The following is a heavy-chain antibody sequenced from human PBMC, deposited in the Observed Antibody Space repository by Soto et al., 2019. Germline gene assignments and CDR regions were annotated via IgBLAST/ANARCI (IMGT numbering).Heavy chain of an antibody. D-gene: IGHD2-2*01. J-gene: IGHJ5*02. CDR1: GLSLTNGRLG. CDR3: ALIKDCSRTDCYLASFDP. V-gene: IGHV2-26*01. CDR2: IFSNDDK. Sequence: SGPTLVNPTETLTLTCTVSGLSLTNGRLGVSWIRQPLGKALEWLAHIFSNDDKSYSTSLKSRLTISKDISRSQVVLTMTNMDPVDSATYYCALIKDCSRTDCYLASFDPWGQGTLVTVSS.